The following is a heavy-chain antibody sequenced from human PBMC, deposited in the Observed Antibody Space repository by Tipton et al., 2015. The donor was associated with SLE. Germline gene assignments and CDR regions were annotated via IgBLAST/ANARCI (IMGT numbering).Heavy chain of an antibody. J-gene: IGHJ5*02. V-gene: IGHV4-31*03. Sequence: TLSLTCTVSGGSISGDYCWSWIRQHPGKGLEWLGYVCLTGSAFYNPSLKSRVIISVDMSNIQFSLKLSSVTAADTAVYYCARDFRATGSCFAPWGQGTLVTVSS. D-gene: IGHD1-1*01. CDR2: VCLTGSA. CDR3: ARDFRATGSCFAP. CDR1: GGSISGDYC.